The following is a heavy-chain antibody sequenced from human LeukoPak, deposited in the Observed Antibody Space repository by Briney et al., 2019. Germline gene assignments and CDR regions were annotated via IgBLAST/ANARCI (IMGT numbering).Heavy chain of an antibody. CDR1: GASISSGEFY. CDR3: AREQYNSGGSFLGNDY. Sequence: SQTLSLTCTVSGASISSGEFYCRWIRQSPGKGLGWIGYVAYTGSTNYNPSLRSRVTMSLDMSKNQFSLKLSSVTAADTTIYYCAREQYNSGGSFLGNDYWGQGTLVTVSS. V-gene: IGHV4-30-4*01. J-gene: IGHJ4*02. CDR2: VAYTGST. D-gene: IGHD3-22*01.